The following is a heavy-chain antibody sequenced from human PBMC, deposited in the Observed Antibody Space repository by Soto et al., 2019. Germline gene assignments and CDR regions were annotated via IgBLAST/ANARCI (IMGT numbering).Heavy chain of an antibody. CDR2: INPDNGNT. V-gene: IGHV1-3*01. CDR1: GYTFTRYT. Sequence: QVQLVQSGAEVKKPGASVKISCKASGYTFTRYTMNWVRQAPGQRLEWMGWINPDNGNTKSSQKFQDRVIITRDTSASTTNMDLSSLRSEVTAGYYCARGMATGQVDPWGHGTLVTVSS. J-gene: IGHJ5*02. CDR3: ARGMATGQVDP.